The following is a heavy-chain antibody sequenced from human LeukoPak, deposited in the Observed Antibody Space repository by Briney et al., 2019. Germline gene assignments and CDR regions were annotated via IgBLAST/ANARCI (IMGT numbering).Heavy chain of an antibody. V-gene: IGHV4-59*01. J-gene: IGHJ4*02. CDR2: IYYSGTT. CDR3: ARGRFDIVSGYYADY. Sequence: SETLSLTCTVSGGSLSSYYWNWLRQPPGKGLEWIAYIYYSGTTNYNPSLKRRVTISVDASRKHFSLKLTSVTAADTAVYYCARGRFDIVSGYYADYWGQGTLVTVSS. D-gene: IGHD3-9*01. CDR1: GGSLSSYY.